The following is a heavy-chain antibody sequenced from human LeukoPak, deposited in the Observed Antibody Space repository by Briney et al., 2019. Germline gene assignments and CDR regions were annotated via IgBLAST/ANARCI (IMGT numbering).Heavy chain of an antibody. CDR1: GYTFTGYY. J-gene: IGHJ5*02. CDR2: INPNSGGT. CDR3: ARLPMGYCSGGSCYLGDP. Sequence: GASVKVSCKASGYTFTGYYMHWVRQAPGQGLEWMGWINPNSGGTDYAQTFQGRVTMTRDTSISTAYMELSRLRSDDTAVYYCARLPMGYCSGGSCYLGDPWGQGTLVTVSS. D-gene: IGHD2-15*01. V-gene: IGHV1-2*02.